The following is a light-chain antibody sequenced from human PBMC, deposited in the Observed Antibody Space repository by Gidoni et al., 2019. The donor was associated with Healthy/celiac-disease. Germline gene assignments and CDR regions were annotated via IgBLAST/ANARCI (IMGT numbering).Light chain of an antibody. CDR1: SSAVGGYNY. Sequence: QSALTQPAAVSGSPGQSITICCTGTSSAVGGYNYGSWYQQHPGKAPKLMIYEVSNRPSGVSNRFSGSKSGNTASLTISGLQAEDEADYYCSSYTSSSTLENVVFGGGTKLTVL. J-gene: IGLJ2*01. V-gene: IGLV2-14*01. CDR3: SSYTSSSTLENVV. CDR2: EVS.